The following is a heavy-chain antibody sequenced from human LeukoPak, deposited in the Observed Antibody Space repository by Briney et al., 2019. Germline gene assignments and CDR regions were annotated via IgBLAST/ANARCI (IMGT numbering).Heavy chain of an antibody. CDR3: ARDLGWRDSSGSSDY. V-gene: IGHV1-18*01. CDR2: ISAYNGNT. Sequence: GASVKVSCKASGYTFTSYGISWVRQAPGQGLEWMGWISAYNGNTNYAQKLQGRVTMTTDTSTSTAYMALRSLRSDDTAVYYCARDLGWRDSSGSSDYWGQGTLVTVSS. D-gene: IGHD3-22*01. CDR1: GYTFTSYG. J-gene: IGHJ4*02.